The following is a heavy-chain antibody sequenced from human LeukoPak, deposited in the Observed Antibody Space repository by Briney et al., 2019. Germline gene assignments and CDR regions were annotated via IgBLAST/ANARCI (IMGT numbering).Heavy chain of an antibody. Sequence: GGSLRLSCAASGFTFSSYGMHWVRQAPGKGLEWVAVISYDGSNKYYADSVKGRFTISRDNSKNTLYLQMNSLRAEDTAVYYCAKDGGRYFDFYYFDYWGQGTLVTVSS. D-gene: IGHD3-9*01. CDR1: GFTFSSYG. V-gene: IGHV3-30*18. CDR2: ISYDGSNK. CDR3: AKDGGRYFDFYYFDY. J-gene: IGHJ4*02.